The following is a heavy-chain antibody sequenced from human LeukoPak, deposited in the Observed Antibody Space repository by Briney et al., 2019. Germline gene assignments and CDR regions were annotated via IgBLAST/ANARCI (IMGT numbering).Heavy chain of an antibody. CDR1: GFTFITYN. J-gene: IGHJ4*02. V-gene: IGHV3-21*01. D-gene: IGHD3-22*01. Sequence: PGGSLRLSCAASGFTFITYNMNWVRQAPGKGLEWVSSISSTSSSYRYYADSVKGRFTISRDNAKNSLYLQMNSLRAEDTAVYYCARGGVDYYDSSGHFDYWGQGTLVTVSS. CDR3: ARGGVDYYDSSGHFDY. CDR2: ISSTSSSYR.